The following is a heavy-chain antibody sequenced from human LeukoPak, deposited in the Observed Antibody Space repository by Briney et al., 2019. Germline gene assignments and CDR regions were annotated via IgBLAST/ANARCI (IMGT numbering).Heavy chain of an antibody. CDR3: ATKKGCSSTSCYSAFDI. J-gene: IGHJ3*02. CDR2: FDPEDGET. D-gene: IGHD2-2*01. Sequence: ASVKVSCKVSGYTLTELSMHWVRQAPGKGLEWMGGFDPEDGETIYAQKFQGRVTMTEDTSTDTAYMELSSLRSEDTAVYSCATKKGCSSTSCYSAFDIWGQGTMVTVSS. V-gene: IGHV1-24*01. CDR1: GYTLTELS.